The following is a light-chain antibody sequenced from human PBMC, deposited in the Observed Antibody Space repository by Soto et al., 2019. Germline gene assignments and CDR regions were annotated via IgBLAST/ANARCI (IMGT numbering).Light chain of an antibody. J-gene: IGKJ1*01. CDR1: QSVLYSSNNKNY. CDR3: QEYYSSPWT. CDR2: WAS. V-gene: IGKV4-1*01. Sequence: DIVMTQSPDSLAVSLGERATINCKSSQSVLYSSNNKNYLAWYQQKPGQAPKLLIYWASTRESGVPDRFSGSGSGTDFTLTISSIQAEDVAVYYCQEYYSSPWTFGQGTKVEIK.